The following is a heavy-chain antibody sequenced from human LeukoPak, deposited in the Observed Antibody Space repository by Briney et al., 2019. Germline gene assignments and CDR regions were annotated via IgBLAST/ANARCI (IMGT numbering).Heavy chain of an antibody. Sequence: PGGSLRLSCAASGFTFSSYSMNWVRQAPGKGLEWVSSISSSSYIYYADSVKGRFTISRDNAKNSLYLQMNSLRAEDTAVYYCARDKGSMVTAAFDIWGQGTMVTVSS. CDR2: ISSSSYI. CDR3: ARDKGSMVTAAFDI. J-gene: IGHJ3*02. CDR1: GFTFSSYS. V-gene: IGHV3-21*01. D-gene: IGHD5-18*01.